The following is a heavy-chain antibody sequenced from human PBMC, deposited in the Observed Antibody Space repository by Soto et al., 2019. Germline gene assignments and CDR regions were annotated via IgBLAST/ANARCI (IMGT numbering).Heavy chain of an antibody. CDR3: ASALTGDYVGFDY. J-gene: IGHJ4*02. CDR2: IYSSGNS. V-gene: IGHV4-31*03. D-gene: IGHD3-9*01. CDR1: GASISRDDYY. Sequence: QVQLQESGPGLVKPSQTLSLTCSVSGASISRDDYYWSWIRQHPGKGLEWIAYIYSSGNSYYNPFPTSRVAISLDPSKNQLSLRLSSVTAADTGVYYCASALTGDYVGFDYWGQGTPATVSS.